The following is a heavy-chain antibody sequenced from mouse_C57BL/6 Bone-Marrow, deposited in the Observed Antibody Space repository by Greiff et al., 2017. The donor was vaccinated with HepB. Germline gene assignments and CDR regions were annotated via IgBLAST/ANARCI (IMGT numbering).Heavy chain of an antibody. CDR2: IHPNSGST. Sequence: QVQLQQSGAELVKPGASVKLSCKASGYTFTSYWMHWVKQRPGQGLEWIGMIHPNSGSTNYNEKFKSKATLTVDKSSSTAYMQLSSLTSEDSAVYYCARFYPAYFDYWGQGTTLTVSS. CDR3: ARFYPAYFDY. J-gene: IGHJ2*01. V-gene: IGHV1-64*01. CDR1: GYTFTSYW.